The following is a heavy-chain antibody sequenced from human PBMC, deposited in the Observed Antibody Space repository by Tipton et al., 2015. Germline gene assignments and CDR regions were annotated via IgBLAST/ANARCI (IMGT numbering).Heavy chain of an antibody. D-gene: IGHD5-24*01. V-gene: IGHV4-59*01. CDR1: DGSISSYY. Sequence: TLSLTCTVSDGSISSYYWSWIRQPPGKGLEWIGYIYYSGSTNYNPSLKSRVTISIDTSKNQFSLKLSSVTAADTAVYYCARDLEHGMDVWGQGTTVTVSS. CDR3: ARDLEHGMDV. J-gene: IGHJ6*02. CDR2: IYYSGST.